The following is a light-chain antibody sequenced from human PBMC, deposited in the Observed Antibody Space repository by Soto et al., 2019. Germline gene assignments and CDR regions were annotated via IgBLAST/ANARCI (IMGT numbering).Light chain of an antibody. CDR1: QDIFIH. CDR3: QNYHLALGT. J-gene: IGKJ5*01. Sequence: DIQMTQSPSSLSASVGDTVTITCRASQDIFIHLAWYQQRPGKVPNLLIYGASTLPSGVPSRFRGSGSGTPFTLTISSLQPEDVATYYCQNYHLALGTFGQGTRLEIK. CDR2: GAS. V-gene: IGKV1-27*01.